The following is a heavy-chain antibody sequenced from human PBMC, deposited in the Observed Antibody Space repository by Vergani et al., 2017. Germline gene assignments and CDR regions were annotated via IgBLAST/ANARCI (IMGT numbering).Heavy chain of an antibody. V-gene: IGHV1-46*03. CDR3: ARGDYGILAGYGY. CDR2: INPSGGHT. CDR1: GYTFSNYY. J-gene: IGHJ4*02. Sequence: QVQVVQSGAEVKKSGASVKVSCKISGYTFSNYYMHWVRQAPGQGLEWMGIINPSGGHTNYAQKFQGRVTMTRDTSTSTVYMELSSLRSEDTAIYYCARGDYGILAGYGYWGQGTLVTVSA. D-gene: IGHD3-9*01.